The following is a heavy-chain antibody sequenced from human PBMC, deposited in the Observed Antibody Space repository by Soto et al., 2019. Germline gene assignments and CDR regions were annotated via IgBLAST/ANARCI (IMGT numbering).Heavy chain of an antibody. CDR1: GGTFSSYA. CDR2: IIPIFGTA. CDR3: ARDPDSNWMDNWFDP. D-gene: IGHD1-1*01. J-gene: IGHJ5*02. Sequence: ASVKVSCKASGGTFSSYAISWVRQAPGQGLEWMGGIIPIFGTANYAQKFQGRVTITADKSTSTAYMELSSLRSEDTAVYYCARDPDSNWMDNWFDPWGQGTLLTVSS. V-gene: IGHV1-69*06.